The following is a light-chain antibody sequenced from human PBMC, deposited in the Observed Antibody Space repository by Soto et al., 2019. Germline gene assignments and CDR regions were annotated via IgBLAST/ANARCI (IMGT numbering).Light chain of an antibody. Sequence: QAVVSQEPSFSVSPGGTVTLTCGLSSGSVSTSSYPSWYQQTPGQAPRTLIYSTNTRSSGVPDRFSGSIVGNKAALTITGAQADDESDYYCVLYLGSGIWVFGGGTKVTVL. CDR1: SGSVSTSSY. V-gene: IGLV8-61*01. J-gene: IGLJ3*02. CDR3: VLYLGSGIWV. CDR2: STN.